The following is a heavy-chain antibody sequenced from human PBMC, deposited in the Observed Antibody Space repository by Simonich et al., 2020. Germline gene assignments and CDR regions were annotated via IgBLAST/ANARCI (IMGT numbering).Heavy chain of an antibody. CDR2: INPNSGGT. D-gene: IGHD7-27*01. J-gene: IGHJ3*02. CDR3: ARGRLTGDKGAFDI. Sequence: QVQLVQSGAEVKKPGSSVKVSCKASGYTFTGSYMHWVRQAPGQGLEGSGWINPNSGGTNDAQKFQGRVTMTRDTSISTAYMELSRLRSDDTAVYYCARGRLTGDKGAFDIWGQGTMVTVSS. CDR1: GYTFTGSY. V-gene: IGHV1-2*02.